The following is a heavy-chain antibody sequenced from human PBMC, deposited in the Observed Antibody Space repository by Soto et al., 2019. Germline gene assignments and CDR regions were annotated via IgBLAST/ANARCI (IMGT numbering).Heavy chain of an antibody. V-gene: IGHV4-30-2*01. Sequence: QLQLQESGSGLVKPSQTLSLTCAVSGGSISSGGYSWSWIRQPPGKGLEWIGYIYHSGSTYYNPSLKSRVTISVDRSKNQFSLKLSSVTAADTAVYYCARVNYDFWSGYYGRTGGYFDYWGQGTLVTVSS. CDR2: IYHSGST. CDR3: ARVNYDFWSGYYGRTGGYFDY. CDR1: GGSISSGGYS. D-gene: IGHD3-3*01. J-gene: IGHJ4*02.